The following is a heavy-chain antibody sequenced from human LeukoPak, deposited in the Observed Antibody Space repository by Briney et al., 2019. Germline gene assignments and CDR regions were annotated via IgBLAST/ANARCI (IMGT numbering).Heavy chain of an antibody. D-gene: IGHD1-26*01. V-gene: IGHV1-18*01. CDR1: GYTFTSYG. CDR2: ISAYNGNT. CDR3: ARDDYSGVGAAYFDY. Sequence: ASVRVSCKASGYTFTSYGISWVRQAPGQGLEWMGWISAYNGNTNYAQKLQGRVTMTTDTSTSTAYMELRSLRSDDTAVYYCARDDYSGVGAAYFDYWGQGTLVTVSS. J-gene: IGHJ4*02.